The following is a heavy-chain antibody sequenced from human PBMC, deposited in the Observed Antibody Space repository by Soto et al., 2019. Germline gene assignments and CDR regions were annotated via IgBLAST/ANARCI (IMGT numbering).Heavy chain of an antibody. D-gene: IGHD4-17*01. CDR3: ARTTAVPNTLRSRYYFDY. V-gene: IGHV4-61*01. CDR2: VYYSGTT. CDR1: GGSVNNRTYY. J-gene: IGHJ4*02. Sequence: QVQLQESGPGLLKPSETLSLTCSVSGGSVNNRTYYWSWIRQPPGKRLEWIGYVYYSGTTNYNPSLKSRVSMSVDTSKNQFSLSLSSVTAADTALYYCARTTAVPNTLRSRYYFDYWGQGTLVTVSS.